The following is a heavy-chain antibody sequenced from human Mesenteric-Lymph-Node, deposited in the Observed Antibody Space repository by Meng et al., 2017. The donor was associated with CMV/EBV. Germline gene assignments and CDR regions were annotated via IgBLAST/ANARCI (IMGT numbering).Heavy chain of an antibody. CDR3: ARGGYLGAFDI. Sequence: GESLKISCAASGFTFSTYSMHWVRQTPGKGLVWVSRINGDGSTPGYADSVKGRFTISRDNAKNTLYLQMNSLRADDTAVYYCARGGYLGAFDIWGQGTTVTVSS. V-gene: IGHV3-74*01. CDR2: INGDGSTP. D-gene: IGHD1-26*01. J-gene: IGHJ3*02. CDR1: GFTFSTYS.